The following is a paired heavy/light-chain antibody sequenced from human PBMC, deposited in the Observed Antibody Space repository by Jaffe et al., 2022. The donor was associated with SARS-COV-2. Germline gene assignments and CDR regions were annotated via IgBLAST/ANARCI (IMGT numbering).Light chain of an antibody. V-gene: IGLV1-44*01. CDR3: AAWDDSLNGYV. CDR1: SSNIGRNT. CDR2: SNN. Sequence: QSVLTQPPSASGTPGQRVIISCSGSSSNIGRNTVNWYQQLPGTAPRLLIESNNQRPSGVPDRFSGSRSGTSASLAISGLQSEDEADYYCAAWDDSLNGYVFGAGTKVSVL. J-gene: IGLJ1*01.
Heavy chain of an antibody. CDR1: GYSISSGYY. Sequence: QVQLQESGPGLVRPSETLSLNCNVSGYSISSGYYWGWIRQPPGKGLEWIATGFHSGTTYHNPSLKSRVTMSVDTSKNHFSVKLSSVTAADTGVYYCVRSDILTNDAFDIWGQGTTVTVSS. CDR2: GFHSGTT. CDR3: VRSDILTNDAFDI. V-gene: IGHV4-38-2*02. J-gene: IGHJ3*02. D-gene: IGHD3-9*01.